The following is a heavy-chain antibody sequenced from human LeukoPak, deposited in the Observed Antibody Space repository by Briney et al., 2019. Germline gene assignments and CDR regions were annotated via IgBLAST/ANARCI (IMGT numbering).Heavy chain of an antibody. Sequence: SETLSLTCTASGGSISSYYWSWIRQPPGKGLEWIGYIYYSGSTNYNPSLKSRVTISVDTSKNQFSLKLRSVTAADTAVYYCARAICSGGSCYRADFDYWGQGTLVTVSS. CDR3: ARAICSGGSCYRADFDY. D-gene: IGHD2-15*01. J-gene: IGHJ4*02. CDR1: GGSISSYY. V-gene: IGHV4-59*01. CDR2: IYYSGST.